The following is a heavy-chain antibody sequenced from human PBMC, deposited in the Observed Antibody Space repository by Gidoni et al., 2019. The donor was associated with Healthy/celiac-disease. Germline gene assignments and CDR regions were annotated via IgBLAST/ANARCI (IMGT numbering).Heavy chain of an antibody. J-gene: IGHJ3*02. CDR3: VTYYYDSSGYYYEAFDI. CDR2: MNPNSGNT. Sequence: QVQLVQSGAEVKKPGASVKVSCKASGYTFTSYDINWVRQDTGQGLEWMGWMNPNSGNTGYAQKFKGRVTMTRNTSISTAYMELSSLRSEDTAVYYCVTYYYDSSGYYYEAFDIWGQGTMVTVSS. V-gene: IGHV1-8*01. CDR1: GYTFTSYD. D-gene: IGHD3-22*01.